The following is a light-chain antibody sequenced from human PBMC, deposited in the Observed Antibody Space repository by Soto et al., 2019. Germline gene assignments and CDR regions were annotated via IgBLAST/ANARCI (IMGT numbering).Light chain of an antibody. Sequence: IKLTQSPPTMSTLVGHRVTIICRASQSISSWLAWYQKKPGKDPKVLIYDASNLQTGVPSRFSGSGSGTDFNFTISSLQPEDIAIYYCQQYDNLTITFGQGTKVDIK. J-gene: IGKJ5*01. V-gene: IGKV1-33*01. CDR3: QQYDNLTIT. CDR1: QSISSW. CDR2: DAS.